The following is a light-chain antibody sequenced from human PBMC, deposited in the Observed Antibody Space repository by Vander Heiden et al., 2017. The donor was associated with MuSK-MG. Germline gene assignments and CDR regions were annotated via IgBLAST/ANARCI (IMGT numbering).Light chain of an antibody. J-gene: IGKJ5*01. CDR2: DGS. V-gene: IGKV1-33*01. CDR1: PESTTT. CDR3: KQDDNLPLT. Sequence: DIQMTQSPSPLSAAVGGRVTITGQGSPESTTTLNWYERKGGNAPQLLLYDGSYMETGVPSKVSGSGSGTEFLLTRPSRQPEGLEPDICKQDDNLPLTCGQGTQLDIK.